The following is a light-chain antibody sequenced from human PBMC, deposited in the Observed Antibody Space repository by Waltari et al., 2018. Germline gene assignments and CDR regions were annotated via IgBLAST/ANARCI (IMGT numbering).Light chain of an antibody. CDR1: PSHLGAGHA. J-gene: IGLJ2*01. V-gene: IGLV1-40*01. CDR2: GNT. CDR3: QSFDNMLSGGVV. Sequence: QSVLTPPPSVSRTPGQRVTISCSVRPSHLGAGHAVPWYQPHPGTAPKLLIYGNTNRPSGVPDRFSGSKSGTSASLAITGLQADDEADYFCQSFDNMLSGGVVFGGGTKLAVL.